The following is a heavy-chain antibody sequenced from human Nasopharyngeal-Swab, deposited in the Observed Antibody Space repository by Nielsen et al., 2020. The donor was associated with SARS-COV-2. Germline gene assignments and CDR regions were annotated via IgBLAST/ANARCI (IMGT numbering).Heavy chain of an antibody. D-gene: IGHD4-17*01. Sequence: VCQAPGKGLEWVAVISYDGSNKYYADSVKGRFTISRDNSKNTLYLQMNSLRAEDTAVYYCATTVTTLSGYWGQGTLVTVSS. J-gene: IGHJ4*02. V-gene: IGHV3-30*03. CDR3: ATTVTTLSGY. CDR2: ISYDGSNK.